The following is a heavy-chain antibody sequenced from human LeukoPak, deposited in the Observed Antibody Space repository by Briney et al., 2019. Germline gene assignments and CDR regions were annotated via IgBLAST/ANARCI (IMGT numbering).Heavy chain of an antibody. Sequence: SETLSLTCTVSGGSISSYYWSWIRQPAGKGLKWIGRIYTSGSTNYNPSLKSRVTMSVDTSKNQFSLKLSSVTAADTAVYYCARTPIFGVVIDYYYYMDVWGKGTTVTVSS. CDR2: IYTSGST. V-gene: IGHV4-4*07. CDR1: GGSISSYY. D-gene: IGHD3-3*01. CDR3: ARTPIFGVVIDYYYYMDV. J-gene: IGHJ6*03.